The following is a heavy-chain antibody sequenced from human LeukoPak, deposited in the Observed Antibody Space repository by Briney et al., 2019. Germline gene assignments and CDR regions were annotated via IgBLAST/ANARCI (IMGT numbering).Heavy chain of an antibody. V-gene: IGHV4-34*01. CDR3: ARVIGLRHWFDP. CDR1: GGSFSGYY. Sequence: SETLSLTCAVYGGSFSGYYWSWIRQPPGKGLEWIGEINHSGSTNYNPSLKSRVTISVDTSKNQFSLKLSSVTAADTAVYYCARVIGLRHWFDPWGQGTLVTVSS. D-gene: IGHD5-12*01. J-gene: IGHJ5*02. CDR2: INHSGST.